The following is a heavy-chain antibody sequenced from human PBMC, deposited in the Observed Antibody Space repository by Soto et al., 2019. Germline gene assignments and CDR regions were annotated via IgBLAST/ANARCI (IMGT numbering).Heavy chain of an antibody. Sequence: PSETLSLTCTVSGGSISSSSYYWGWIRQPPGKGLEWIGSIYYSGSTYYNPSLKSRVTISVDTSKNQSSLKLSSVTAADTAVYYCAGGGGWYYYFDYWGQGTLVTVSS. CDR2: IYYSGST. CDR3: AGGGGWYYYFDY. D-gene: IGHD6-19*01. J-gene: IGHJ4*02. CDR1: GGSISSSSYY. V-gene: IGHV4-39*01.